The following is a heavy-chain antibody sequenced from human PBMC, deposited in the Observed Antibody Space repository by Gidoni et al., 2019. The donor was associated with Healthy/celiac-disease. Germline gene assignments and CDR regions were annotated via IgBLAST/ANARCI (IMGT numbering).Heavy chain of an antibody. D-gene: IGHD2-2*01. CDR1: GFTFSSYA. CDR2: ISGSGGST. V-gene: IGHV3-23*01. Sequence: EVQLLESGGGLVQPGGSLRLPLSASGFTFSSYALSWVRQASGRGLGWVSAISGSGGSTYYADSVKGRFTISRDNSKNTLYLQMNSLRAEDTAVYYCAKGVVVPAADLRETKKDAKYYYYGMDVWGQGTTVTVSS. J-gene: IGHJ6*02. CDR3: AKGVVVPAADLRETKKDAKYYYYGMDV.